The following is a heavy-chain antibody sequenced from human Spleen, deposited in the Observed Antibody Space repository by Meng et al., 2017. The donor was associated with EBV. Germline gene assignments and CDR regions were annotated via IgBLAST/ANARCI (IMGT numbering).Heavy chain of an antibody. J-gene: IGHJ4*02. Sequence: QVQLQQWGAGLLKPSETLSLTCAVYGGSFSDYYWSWIRQPPGKGLEWIGEINHVGSTNYNPSLKSRVIMSVDTSKNQFSLRLSSVTAADAAVYYCAIGVTLVRGYWGQGTLVTVSS. V-gene: IGHV4-34*01. CDR1: GGSFSDYY. D-gene: IGHD3-10*01. CDR2: INHVGST. CDR3: AIGVTLVRGY.